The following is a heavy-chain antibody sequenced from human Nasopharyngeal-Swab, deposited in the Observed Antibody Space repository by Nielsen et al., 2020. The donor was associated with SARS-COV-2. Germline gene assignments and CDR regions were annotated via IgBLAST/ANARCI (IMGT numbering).Heavy chain of an antibody. CDR3: ARGSYGDKSDFDS. J-gene: IGHJ4*02. CDR2: LWSDDWTT. V-gene: IGHV3-33*01. CDR1: GFTFRNYA. D-gene: IGHD4-23*01. Sequence: GESLKISCAASGFTFRNYAMHWVRQAPDKGLEWVAVLWSDDWTTYYADSVKGRFTISRDNSKNTLYLGMNSVTAEDTATYYCARGSYGDKSDFDSWGQGTLVTVSS.